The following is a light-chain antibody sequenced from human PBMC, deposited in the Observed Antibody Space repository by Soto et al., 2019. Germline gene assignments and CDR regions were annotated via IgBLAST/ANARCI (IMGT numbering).Light chain of an antibody. Sequence: SYELTQPPSVSVSPGQTARTTCSGDKLGDKYVCWYQQKPGQSPVVVIHQNTKRPSGIPERFSGSNSGNTATLTISGTQAMDEADYYCQAWDSSPFVVFGGGTKVTVL. J-gene: IGLJ2*01. CDR1: KLGDKY. CDR3: QAWDSSPFVV. V-gene: IGLV3-1*01. CDR2: QNT.